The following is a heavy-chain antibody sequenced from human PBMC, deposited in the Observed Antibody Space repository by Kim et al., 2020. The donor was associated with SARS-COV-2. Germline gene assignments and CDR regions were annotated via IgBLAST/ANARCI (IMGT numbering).Heavy chain of an antibody. CDR3: ARAGGGYSYGYDYYYGMDV. Sequence: SETLSLTCTVSGGSISSYYWSWIRQPPGKGLEWIGYIYYSGSTNYNPSLKSRITISVDTSKNQFSLKLSSVTAADTAVYYCARAGGGYSYGYDYYYGMDVWGQGTTVTVSS. D-gene: IGHD5-18*01. J-gene: IGHJ6*02. V-gene: IGHV4-59*13. CDR1: GGSISSYY. CDR2: IYYSGST.